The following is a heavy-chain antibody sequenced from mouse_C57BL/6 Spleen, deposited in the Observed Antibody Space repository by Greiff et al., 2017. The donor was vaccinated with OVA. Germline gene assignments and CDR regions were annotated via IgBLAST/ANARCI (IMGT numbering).Heavy chain of an antibody. J-gene: IGHJ1*03. CDR2: ISSGSSTI. V-gene: IGHV5-17*01. D-gene: IGHD1-1*01. Sequence: EVMLVESGGGLVKPGGSLKLSCAASGFTFSDYGMHWVRQAPEKGLEWVAYISSGSSTIYYADTVKGRFTISRDNAKHTPFLQMTRLRSEDTAMYYCAKGENDYGSRNWYFDVWGTGTTVTVSS. CDR1: GFTFSDYG. CDR3: AKGENDYGSRNWYFDV.